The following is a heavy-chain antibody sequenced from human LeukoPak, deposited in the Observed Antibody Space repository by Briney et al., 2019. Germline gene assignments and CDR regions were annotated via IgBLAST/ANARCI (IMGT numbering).Heavy chain of an antibody. CDR2: ISYDGSNK. V-gene: IGHV3-30*04. J-gene: IGHJ4*02. CDR3: ARDFLPMSSSWYEYY. D-gene: IGHD6-13*01. CDR1: GFTFSSYA. Sequence: GGSLRLSCAASGFTFSSYAMHWVRPAPGKGLEWVAVISYDGSNKYYADSVKGRFTISRDNSKNTLYLQMNSLRAEDTAVYYCARDFLPMSSSWYEYYWGQGTLVTVSS.